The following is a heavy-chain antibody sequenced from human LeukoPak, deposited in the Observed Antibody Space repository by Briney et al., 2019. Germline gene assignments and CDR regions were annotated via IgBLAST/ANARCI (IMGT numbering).Heavy chain of an antibody. V-gene: IGHV3-11*04. CDR1: GFTFSDYY. Sequence: KPGGSLRLSCAASGFTFSDYYMSWIRQAPGKGLEWVSYISSSGSTIYYADSVKGRFTISRHNAKNSLYLQMNSLRDEDMAVYYCARGRRDTAMVSDYWGQGTLVTVSS. CDR2: ISSSGSTI. D-gene: IGHD5-18*01. J-gene: IGHJ4*02. CDR3: ARGRRDTAMVSDY.